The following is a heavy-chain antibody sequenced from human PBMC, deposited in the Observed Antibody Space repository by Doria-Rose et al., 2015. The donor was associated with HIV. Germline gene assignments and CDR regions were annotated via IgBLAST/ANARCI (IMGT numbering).Heavy chain of an antibody. CDR1: GVSLSSPGMG. CDR2: IFSDDER. Sequence: QITLKESGPVLVKPTETLTLTCIVSGVSLSSPGMGVSWIRQPPGKALEWLANIFSDDERSYKTSLKSRLTISRCTSKSQVVLTMTDMDPVDTATYYCARIKSSRWYHKYYFDFWGQGTLVIVSA. D-gene: IGHD6-13*01. V-gene: IGHV2-26*01. CDR3: ARIKSSRWYHKYYFDF. J-gene: IGHJ4*02.